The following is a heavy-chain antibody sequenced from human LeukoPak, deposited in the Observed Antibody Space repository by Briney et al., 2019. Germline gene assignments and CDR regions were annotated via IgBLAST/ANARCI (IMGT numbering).Heavy chain of an antibody. Sequence: GSVEVSCKASGYTFTGYYMHWVRQAPGQGLEWMGRIDPNSGGTNYAQKFQGRVTMTRDTSISTAYMELSRLRSDDTAVYYCARGQDGYNDDYWGQGTLVTVSS. J-gene: IGHJ4*02. CDR3: ARGQDGYNDDY. CDR1: GYTFTGYY. D-gene: IGHD5-24*01. V-gene: IGHV1-2*06. CDR2: IDPNSGGT.